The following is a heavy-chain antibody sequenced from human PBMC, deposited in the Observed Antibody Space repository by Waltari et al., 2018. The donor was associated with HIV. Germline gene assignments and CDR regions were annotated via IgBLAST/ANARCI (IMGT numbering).Heavy chain of an antibody. D-gene: IGHD5-18*01. CDR3: VTSGYNFVEFGQRLDC. CDR2: ISRSASAT. V-gene: IGHV3-23*01. CDR1: GFNFDIYA. J-gene: IGHJ4*02. Sequence: EVQVLESGGGLERPGGSLSLPCLASGFNFDIYAMTGVRQAPGRGLGWVSIISRSASATYYADPVKGRPTISRDNSMDMLSLHIKSLRVDDTAVYHWVTSGYNFVEFGQRLDCWGRGILVTVS.